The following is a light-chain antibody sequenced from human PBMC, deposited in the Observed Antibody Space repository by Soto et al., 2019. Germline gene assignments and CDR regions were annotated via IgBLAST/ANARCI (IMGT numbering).Light chain of an antibody. CDR2: DVS. CDR1: QSISSW. V-gene: IGKV1-5*01. CDR3: QYYRT. J-gene: IGKJ1*01. Sequence: DIHMTQSPSTLSAXXXXXXXXTCRASQSISSWLAWYQQKPGKAPKLLIYDVSSLQSGVPSRFSGSGSGTEFTLTISSLKPDDFASYYCQYYRTFGQGTKV.